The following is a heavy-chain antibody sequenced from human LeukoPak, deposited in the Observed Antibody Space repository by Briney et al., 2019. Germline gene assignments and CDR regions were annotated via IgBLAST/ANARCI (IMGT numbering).Heavy chain of an antibody. CDR3: ATGAVAGYYFDY. J-gene: IGHJ4*02. Sequence: PGGSLRLSCAASGFTFSNYNMNWVRQDPGKGLEWVSFITSGTSMYYTDSVKGRVTISRDNAKNSLYLQMSSLRAEDTAVYYCATGAVAGYYFDYWGQGTLVTVSS. V-gene: IGHV3-48*04. CDR1: GFTFSNYN. CDR2: ITSGTSM. D-gene: IGHD6-19*01.